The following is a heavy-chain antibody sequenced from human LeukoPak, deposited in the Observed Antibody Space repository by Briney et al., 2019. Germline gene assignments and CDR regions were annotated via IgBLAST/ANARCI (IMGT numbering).Heavy chain of an antibody. CDR2: INAGNGNT. D-gene: IGHD3-16*01. V-gene: IGHV1-3*01. Sequence: ASVKVSCKASGYTFTSYARHWVRQAPGQRLEWMGWINAGNGNTKYSQKFQGRVTITRDTSTSTAYMELRSLRSDDTAVYYCARDRAKGDYVWGSYLVFPDYFDYWGQGTLVTVSS. CDR3: ARDRAKGDYVWGSYLVFPDYFDY. J-gene: IGHJ4*02. CDR1: GYTFTSYA.